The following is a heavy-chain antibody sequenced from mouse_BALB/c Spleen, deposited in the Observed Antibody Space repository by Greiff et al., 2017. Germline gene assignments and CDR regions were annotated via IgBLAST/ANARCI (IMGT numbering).Heavy chain of an antibody. Sequence: EVQLQQSGPELVKPGASVKISCKASGYTFTDYNMHWVKQSHGKSLEWIGYIYPYNGGTGYNQKFKSKATLTVDNSSSTAYMELRSLTSEDSAVYYCARGRTGSRYWYFDVWGAGTTVTVSS. V-gene: IGHV1S29*02. CDR1: GYTFTDYN. J-gene: IGHJ1*01. CDR3: ARGRTGSRYWYFDV. CDR2: IYPYNGGT. D-gene: IGHD4-1*01.